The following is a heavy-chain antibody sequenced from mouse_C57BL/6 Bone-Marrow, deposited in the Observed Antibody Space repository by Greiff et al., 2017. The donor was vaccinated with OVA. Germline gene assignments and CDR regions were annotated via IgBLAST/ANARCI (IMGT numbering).Heavy chain of an antibody. CDR2: ISYDGSN. Sequence: ESGPGLVKPSQSLSLTCSVTGYSITSGYYWNWIRQFPGNKLEWMGYISYDGSNNYNPSLKNRISITRDTSKNQFFLKLNSVTTEDTATYYCARDHYSNSLFAYWGQGTLVTVSA. V-gene: IGHV3-6*01. J-gene: IGHJ3*01. D-gene: IGHD2-5*01. CDR3: ARDHYSNSLFAY. CDR1: GYSITSGYY.